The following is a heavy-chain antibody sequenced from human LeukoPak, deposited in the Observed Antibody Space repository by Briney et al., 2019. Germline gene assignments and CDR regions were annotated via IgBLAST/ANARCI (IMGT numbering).Heavy chain of an antibody. Sequence: PGGSLRLSCAASGFTFSSYAMSWVRQAPGKGLEWVSAISGSGGSTYYADSVKGRFTISRDKSKNTLYLQMNSPRAEDTAVYYCAKSSGSYYVAPDYWGQGTLVTVSS. CDR1: GFTFSSYA. CDR3: AKSSGSYYVAPDY. D-gene: IGHD1-26*01. J-gene: IGHJ4*02. CDR2: ISGSGGST. V-gene: IGHV3-23*01.